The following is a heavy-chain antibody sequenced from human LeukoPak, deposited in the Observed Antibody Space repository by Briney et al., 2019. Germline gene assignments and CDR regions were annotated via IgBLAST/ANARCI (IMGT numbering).Heavy chain of an antibody. V-gene: IGHV3-23*01. CDR2: ITGSGGDT. CDR1: GFTFSSYA. CDR3: AKGKSGSSGAFDI. Sequence: GGSLRLSCAASGFTFSSYAMSWVRQAPGKGLEWVSAITGSGGDTYYADSVKGRFTISRDNSKNTLYLQMNSLRADDTAVYYCAKGKSGSSGAFDIWGQGTMVTVSP. D-gene: IGHD1-26*01. J-gene: IGHJ3*02.